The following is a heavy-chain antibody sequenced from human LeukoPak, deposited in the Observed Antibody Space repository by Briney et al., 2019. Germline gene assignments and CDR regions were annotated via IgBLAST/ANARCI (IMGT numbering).Heavy chain of an antibody. V-gene: IGHV3-7*01. CDR1: RFTLSNYW. CDR3: ARQRGSGCLDY. Sequence: GGSLRLSCAASRFTLSNYWMSWVRQAPGKGLEWVANIKQDGSETYYVDSVKGRFTISRDNAKNSLYLQMNSLRAEDPAVYYCARQRGSGCLDYWGQETLVTVSS. D-gene: IGHD6-19*01. CDR2: IKQDGSET. J-gene: IGHJ4*02.